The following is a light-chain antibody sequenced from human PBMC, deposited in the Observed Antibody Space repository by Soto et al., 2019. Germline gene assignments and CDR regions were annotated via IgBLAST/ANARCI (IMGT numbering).Light chain of an antibody. CDR3: QQYGASPFT. CDR2: GAS. Sequence: VVLTQSPATLSLSPGEPATLSCRASRDVYINAVAWYQQKPGRTPTLLIYGASTRATGIPDRFSATGSGTEVSLTISSVEPEDFAVYYCQQYGASPFTFGPGTKWIS. CDR1: RDVYINA. V-gene: IGKV3-20*01. J-gene: IGKJ3*01.